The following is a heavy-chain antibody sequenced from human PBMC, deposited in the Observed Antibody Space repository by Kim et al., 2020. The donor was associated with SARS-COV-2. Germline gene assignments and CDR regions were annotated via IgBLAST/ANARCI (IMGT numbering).Heavy chain of an antibody. V-gene: IGHV4-34*01. CDR2: INHSGST. Sequence: SETLSLTCAVYGGSFSGYYWSWIRQPPGKGLEWIGEINHSGSTNYNPSLKSRVTISVDTSKNQFSLKLSSVTAADTAVYYCARVTDYYDSSGYYSPFDYWGQGTLVTVSS. CDR3: ARVTDYYDSSGYYSPFDY. D-gene: IGHD3-22*01. CDR1: GGSFSGYY. J-gene: IGHJ4*02.